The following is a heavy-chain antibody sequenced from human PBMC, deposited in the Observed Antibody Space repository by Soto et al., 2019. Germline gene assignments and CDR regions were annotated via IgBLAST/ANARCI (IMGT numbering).Heavy chain of an antibody. V-gene: IGHV3-11*06. CDR1: GFTFSDYY. CDR3: ARGYLRWSPPAFFDY. D-gene: IGHD4-17*01. CDR2: ISSSSSYT. Sequence: QVQLVESGGGLVKPGGSLRLSCAASGFTFSDYYMSWIRQAPGKGLEWVSYISSSSSYTNYADSVKGRFTISRDNAKNSLYLQMNSLRAEDTAVYYCARGYLRWSPPAFFDYWGQGTLVTVSS. J-gene: IGHJ4*02.